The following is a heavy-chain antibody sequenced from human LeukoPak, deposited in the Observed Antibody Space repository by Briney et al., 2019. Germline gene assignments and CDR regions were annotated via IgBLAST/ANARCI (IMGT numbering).Heavy chain of an antibody. CDR3: AKDRDSYGLLGYFDL. D-gene: IGHD5-18*01. V-gene: IGHV3-30*18. CDR1: GFSFNSHG. J-gene: IGHJ2*01. CDR2: ISYDGSNT. Sequence: GRSLRLSSAASGFSFNSHGMHWVRQAPGKGLDWVAVISYDGSNTYYADSVKGRFTISRDNSKNTLDLQMNSLRAEDTAVYYCAKDRDSYGLLGYFDLWGRGTLVSAPS.